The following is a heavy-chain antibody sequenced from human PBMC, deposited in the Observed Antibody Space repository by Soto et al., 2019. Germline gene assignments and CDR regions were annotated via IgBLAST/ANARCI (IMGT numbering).Heavy chain of an antibody. CDR3: ARVAY. V-gene: IGHV3-21*02. CDR2: ISSGSSDT. CDR1: GFSFVSYW. Sequence: EVQLAESGGGLVLTGGSLRLSCAASGFSFVSYWMHWVRQVPGKGLEWVASISSGSSDTWYADSVKGRFIISRDNAQNSLFLQMNTLRPEDTAMYYCARVAYWGPGTQVTVSS. J-gene: IGHJ4*02.